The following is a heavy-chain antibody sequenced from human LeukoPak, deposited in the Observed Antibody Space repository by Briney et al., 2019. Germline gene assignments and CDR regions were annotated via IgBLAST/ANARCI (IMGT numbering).Heavy chain of an antibody. V-gene: IGHV1-2*02. Sequence: ASVKVSCKASGYTLTGYYMHWVRQAPGQGLEWMGWINPNSGGTNYAQKFQGRVTMTRDTSISTAYMELSRLRSDDTAVYYCARERAYGDYEYYFDYWGQGTLVTVSS. CDR1: GYTLTGYY. J-gene: IGHJ4*02. D-gene: IGHD4-17*01. CDR3: ARERAYGDYEYYFDY. CDR2: INPNSGGT.